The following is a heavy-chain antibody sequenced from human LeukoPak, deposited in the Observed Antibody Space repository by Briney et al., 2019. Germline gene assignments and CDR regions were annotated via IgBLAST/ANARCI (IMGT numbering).Heavy chain of an antibody. Sequence: SETLSLTCTVSGYSISSGYYWGWIRQPPGKGLEWIGSIYHSGSTYYNPSLKSRVTISVDTSKNQFSLKLSSVTAADTAVYYCARVTGWNPLQAAHLDYWGQGTLVTVSS. V-gene: IGHV4-38-2*02. CDR2: IYHSGST. J-gene: IGHJ4*02. CDR3: ARVTGWNPLQAAHLDY. CDR1: GYSISSGYY. D-gene: IGHD1-1*01.